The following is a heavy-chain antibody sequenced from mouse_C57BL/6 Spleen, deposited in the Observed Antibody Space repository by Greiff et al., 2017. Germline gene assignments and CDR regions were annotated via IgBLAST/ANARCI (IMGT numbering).Heavy chain of an antibody. V-gene: IGHV1-64*01. Sequence: VQLKQPGAELVKPGASVKLSCKASGYTFTSYWMHWVKQRPGQGLEWIGMIHPNSGSTNYNEKFKSKATLTVDKSSSTAYMQLSSLTAEDSAVYYCARRREDCDFDFWGQGTTLTVSS. CDR3: ARRREDCDFDF. J-gene: IGHJ2*01. CDR2: IHPNSGST. CDR1: GYTFTSYW.